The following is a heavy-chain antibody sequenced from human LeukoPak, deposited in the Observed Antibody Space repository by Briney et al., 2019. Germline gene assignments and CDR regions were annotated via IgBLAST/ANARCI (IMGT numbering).Heavy chain of an antibody. V-gene: IGHV3-23*01. D-gene: IGHD1-1*01. CDR1: GFTFSGYG. Sequence: VQPGGSLRLSCAGSGFTFSGYGMSWVRQAPGKGLEWVSGISGSGDTTYYADSVKGRFTISRDNPKNTLFLQMSSLRAEDTAVYYCARFAAGYRSYLYYWGQGTLVTVSS. CDR2: ISGSGDTT. J-gene: IGHJ4*02. CDR3: ARFAAGYRSYLYY.